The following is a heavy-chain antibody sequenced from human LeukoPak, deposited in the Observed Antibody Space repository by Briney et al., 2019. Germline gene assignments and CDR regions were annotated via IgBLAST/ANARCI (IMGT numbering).Heavy chain of an antibody. CDR3: ARSSWPFDR. CDR2: IKQDGRET. J-gene: IGHJ4*02. D-gene: IGHD3-9*01. CDR1: GFAFDTCW. V-gene: IGHV3-7*01. Sequence: PGGSLRLSCAASGFAFDTCWMGWVRQAPGKGLEWVATIKQDGRETYYVDDVKGRFTISRDNAKNSLFLEMNSLSVEDTAVYYFARSSWPFDRWGQGTLVTVSS.